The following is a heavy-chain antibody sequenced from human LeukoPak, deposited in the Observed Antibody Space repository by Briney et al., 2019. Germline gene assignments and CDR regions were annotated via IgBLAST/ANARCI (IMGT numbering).Heavy chain of an antibody. CDR3: AKYAHDGKQTCGMDV. J-gene: IGHJ6*02. D-gene: IGHD1-1*01. CDR2: ISGSGGST. V-gene: IGHV3-23*01. CDR1: GFTFSSYV. Sequence: HTGGSLRLSCAASGFTFSSYVMSWVRQAPGKGLEWVPAISGSGGSTYYADSVKGRFTISRDNSKNTLYLQMNSLRAEDTAVYYCAKYAHDGKQTCGMDVWGQGTTVTVSS.